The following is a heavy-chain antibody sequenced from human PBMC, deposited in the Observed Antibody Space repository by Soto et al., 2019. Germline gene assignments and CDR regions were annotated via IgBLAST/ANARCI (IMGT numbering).Heavy chain of an antibody. J-gene: IGHJ4*02. CDR3: VKDRYSGYTVGDY. CDR1: GFTFSSYA. Sequence: LRLSCSASGFTFSSYAMHWVRQAPWKGLEYVSAISSNGGSTYYADSVKGRFTISRDNSKNTLYLQMSSLRAEDTAVYYCVKDRYSGYTVGDYWGQGTLVTVSS. V-gene: IGHV3-64D*06. D-gene: IGHD5-12*01. CDR2: ISSNGGST.